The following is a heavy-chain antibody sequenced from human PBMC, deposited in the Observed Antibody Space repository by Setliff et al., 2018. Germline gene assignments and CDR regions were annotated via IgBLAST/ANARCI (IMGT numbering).Heavy chain of an antibody. V-gene: IGHV4-34*01. CDR3: ATSGFCSSGSCYGFDD. D-gene: IGHD2-15*01. Sequence: SETLSLTCGVYGGGGSFSNYYWSWIRQPPGKGLEWIGEISPVGSTNYNPSLRSRVTMSLDASKNRFSLNLTSVTAADTAVYFCATSGFCSSGSCYGFDDWGQGALVTV. CDR2: ISPVGST. CDR1: GGGGSFSNYY. J-gene: IGHJ4*02.